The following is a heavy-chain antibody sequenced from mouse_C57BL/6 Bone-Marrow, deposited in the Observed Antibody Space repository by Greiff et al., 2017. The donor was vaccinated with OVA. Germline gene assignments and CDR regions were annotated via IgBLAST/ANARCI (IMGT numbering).Heavy chain of an antibody. D-gene: IGHD2-4*01. V-gene: IGHV1-50*01. CDR3: AREWVRLRTAFFDY. J-gene: IGHJ2*01. CDR2: IDPSDSYT. CDR1: GYTFTSYW. Sequence: QVQLQQSGAELVKPGASVKLSCKASGYTFTSYWMQWVKQRPGQGLEWIGEIDPSDSYTNYNQKFKGKATLTVDTSSSTAYMQLSSLTSEDSAVYYCAREWVRLRTAFFDYWGQGTTLTVSS.